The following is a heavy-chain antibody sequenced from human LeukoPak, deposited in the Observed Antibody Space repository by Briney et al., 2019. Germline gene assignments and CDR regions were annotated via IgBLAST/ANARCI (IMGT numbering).Heavy chain of an antibody. J-gene: IGHJ6*03. Sequence: ASVKVSCKASGGTFSSYAISWVRQAPGQGLEWMGWINPNSGGTNYAQKFQGRVTMTRDTSISTAYMELSRLRSDDTAVYYCARDGCSSTSCYDYYYYYMDVWGKGTTVTVSS. D-gene: IGHD2-2*01. V-gene: IGHV1-2*02. CDR2: INPNSGGT. CDR3: ARDGCSSTSCYDYYYYYMDV. CDR1: GGTFSSYA.